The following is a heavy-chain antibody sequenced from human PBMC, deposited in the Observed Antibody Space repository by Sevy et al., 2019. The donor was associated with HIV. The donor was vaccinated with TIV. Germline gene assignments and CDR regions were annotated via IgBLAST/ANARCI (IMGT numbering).Heavy chain of an antibody. CDR3: AREHPGYILFEN. J-gene: IGHJ4*02. V-gene: IGHV3-30*03. CDR1: GFTFSTYA. CDR2: ISYDGSLK. Sequence: GGSLRLSCAGSGFTFSTYAMHWVRQAPGKGLEWLAIISYDGSLKFHTDSVRGRFTISRDNSKNTVYLQMNSLRAEDTAVYYYAREHPGYILFENLGQGTLVTVSS. D-gene: IGHD5-12*01.